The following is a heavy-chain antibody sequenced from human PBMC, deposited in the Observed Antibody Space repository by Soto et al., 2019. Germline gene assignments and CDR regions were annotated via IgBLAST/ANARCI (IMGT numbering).Heavy chain of an antibody. J-gene: IGHJ6*02. Sequence: QVQLVQSGAEVKKPGSSVKVSCKASGGTFSSYAISWLRQAPGQGLEWMGVIIPIFGTANYSQKFQGRVTITAEKSKSTAYMELSSLRSEDTAVYYCASTCGYMLYHYYGMEVWGQGTTVTVSS. CDR1: GGTFSSYA. CDR3: ASTCGYMLYHYYGMEV. V-gene: IGHV1-69*06. CDR2: IIPIFGTA. D-gene: IGHD2-8*01.